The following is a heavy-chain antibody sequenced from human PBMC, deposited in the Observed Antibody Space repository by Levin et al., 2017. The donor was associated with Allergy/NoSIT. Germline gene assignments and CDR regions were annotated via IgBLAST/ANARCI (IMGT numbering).Heavy chain of an antibody. D-gene: IGHD3-10*01. V-gene: IGHV3-30*18. CDR1: GFTFSSYG. CDR2: ISYDGSNK. Sequence: LSLTCAASGFTFSSYGMHWVRQAPGKGLEWVAVISYDGSNKYYADSVKGRFTISRDNSKNTLYLQMNSLRAEDTAVYYCAKDHPPHLKLLWFGELLSENDYWGQGTLVTVSS. CDR3: AKDHPPHLKLLWFGELLSENDY. J-gene: IGHJ4*02.